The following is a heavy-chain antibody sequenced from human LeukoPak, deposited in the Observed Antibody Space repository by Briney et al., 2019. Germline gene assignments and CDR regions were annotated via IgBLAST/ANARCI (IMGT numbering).Heavy chain of an antibody. CDR3: ARPVWFGELGDYIDY. J-gene: IGHJ4*02. V-gene: IGHV3-30*04. D-gene: IGHD3-10*01. CDR1: GFTFSSYA. CDR2: ISYDGSNK. Sequence: GGSLRLSCAASGFTFSSYAMHWVRQAPGKGLEWVAVISYDGSNKYYADSVKGRFTISRDNSKNTLYLQMNSLRAEDTAVYYCARPVWFGELGDYIDYWGQGTLVTVSS.